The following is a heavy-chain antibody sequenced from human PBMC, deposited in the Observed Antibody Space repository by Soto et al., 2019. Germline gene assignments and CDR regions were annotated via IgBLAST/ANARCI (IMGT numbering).Heavy chain of an antibody. V-gene: IGHV3-30-3*01. CDR1: GFTFSSYA. CDR3: ARDLRVTTLSGYDSFWFDP. J-gene: IGHJ5*02. Sequence: QVQLVESGGGVVLPGRSLRLSCAASGFTFSSYAMHWVRQAPGKGLEWVAVISYDGSNKYYADSVKGRFTISRDNSKNTLYLQMNSLRAEDTAVYYCARDLRVTTLSGYDSFWFDPWGQGTLVTVSS. D-gene: IGHD5-12*01. CDR2: ISYDGSNK.